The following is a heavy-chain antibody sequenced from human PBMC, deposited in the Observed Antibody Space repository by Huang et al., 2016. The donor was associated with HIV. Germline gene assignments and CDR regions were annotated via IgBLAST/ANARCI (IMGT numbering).Heavy chain of an antibody. CDR1: GFTFSSYG. Sequence: QVQLVESGGGVVQPGGSLRLSCAVSGFTFSSYGMHWVRQAPGKGLEWVAFIRDDGSNKYYADSVRGRFTISRDNSKNTLYLQMNSLRAEDTAVYYCAKGSMANAFDIWGQGTMVTVSS. V-gene: IGHV3-30*02. J-gene: IGHJ3*02. CDR3: AKGSMANAFDI. CDR2: IRDDGSNK. D-gene: IGHD3-10*01.